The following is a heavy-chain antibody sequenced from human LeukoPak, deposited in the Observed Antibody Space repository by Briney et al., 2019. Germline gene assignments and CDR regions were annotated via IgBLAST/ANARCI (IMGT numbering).Heavy chain of an antibody. CDR2: INHSGST. D-gene: IGHD2-15*01. Sequence: SETLSLTCAVYGGSFSGYYWSWIRQPPGKGLEWIGEINHSGSTNYNPSLKSRVTISVDTSKNQFSLKLSSVTAADTAVYYCARGPASVVGPSYYFDYWGQGTLVTVSS. CDR3: ARGPASVVGPSYYFDY. CDR1: GGSFSGYY. V-gene: IGHV4-34*01. J-gene: IGHJ4*02.